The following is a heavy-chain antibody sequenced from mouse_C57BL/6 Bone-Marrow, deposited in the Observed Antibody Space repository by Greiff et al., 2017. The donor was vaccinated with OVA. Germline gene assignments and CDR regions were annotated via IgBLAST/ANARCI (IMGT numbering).Heavy chain of an antibody. J-gene: IGHJ3*01. CDR1: GFSLTSYG. Sequence: QVHVKQSGPGLVQPSQSLSIPCTVSGFSLTSYGVHWVRQSPGKGLEWLGVIWRGGSTDYNAAFMSRLSITKNNSKSQVFFKMNSLQADDTAIYYCAKVGDDYDWFAYWGQGTLVTVSA. D-gene: IGHD2-4*01. V-gene: IGHV2-5*01. CDR2: IWRGGST. CDR3: AKVGDDYDWFAY.